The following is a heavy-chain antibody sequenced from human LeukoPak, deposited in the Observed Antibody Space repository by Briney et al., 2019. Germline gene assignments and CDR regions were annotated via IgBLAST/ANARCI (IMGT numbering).Heavy chain of an antibody. CDR3: ARFIRDILTGYTDRSYNWFDP. Sequence: SETLSLTCAVSGGSLSEFYWSWIRQSPVKGLEWIGEVNYSGSTAYNPSLKSRVTISVGASKNQFSLKLSSVTAADTAVYYCARFIRDILTGYTDRSYNWFDPWGQGTLVTVSS. CDR1: GGSLSEFY. D-gene: IGHD3-9*01. V-gene: IGHV4-34*01. J-gene: IGHJ5*02. CDR2: VNYSGST.